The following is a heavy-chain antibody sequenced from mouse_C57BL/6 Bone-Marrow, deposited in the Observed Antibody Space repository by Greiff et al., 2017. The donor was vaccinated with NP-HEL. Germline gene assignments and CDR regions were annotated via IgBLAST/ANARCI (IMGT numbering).Heavy chain of an antibody. J-gene: IGHJ3*01. CDR1: GFTFSSYG. Sequence: EVMLVESGGDLVKPGGSLKLSCAASGFTFSSYGMSWVRQTPDKRLEWVATISSGGSYTYYPDSVKGRFTISRDNAKNTLYLQMSSLKSEDTAMYYCAPLWPWFAYWGQGTLVTVSA. V-gene: IGHV5-6*01. D-gene: IGHD1-1*02. CDR3: APLWPWFAY. CDR2: ISSGGSYT.